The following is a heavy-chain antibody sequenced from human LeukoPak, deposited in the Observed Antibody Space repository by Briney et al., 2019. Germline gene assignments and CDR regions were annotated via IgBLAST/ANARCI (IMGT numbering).Heavy chain of an antibody. CDR1: GYTLTELS. J-gene: IGHJ3*02. CDR3: ATLAFLYSAGAFDI. D-gene: IGHD3-3*02. Sequence: ASVKVSCKVSGYTLTELSMHWVRQAPGKGLEWMGGFDPEDGETIYAQKFQGRVTMTEDTSTDTAYMELSSLRSEDTAVYYCATLAFLYSAGAFDIWGQGTMVTVSS. V-gene: IGHV1-24*01. CDR2: FDPEDGET.